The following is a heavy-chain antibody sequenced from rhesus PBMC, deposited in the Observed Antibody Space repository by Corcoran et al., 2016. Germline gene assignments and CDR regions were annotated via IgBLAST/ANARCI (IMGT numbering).Heavy chain of an antibody. CDR3: ATGRVLGAACPDSYFDY. D-gene: IGHD6-13*01. CDR1: GYTFTDYY. Sequence: EVQLVQSGAEVKKPGASVKISCKASGYTFTDYYLHWVRQAPGKGLEWMGRVDPEDGEAIHARKSQDRVPITADTSTDTAYMERSSLRSEDTAVYYCATGRVLGAACPDSYFDYWGQGVLVTVSS. V-gene: IGHV1-111*02. J-gene: IGHJ4*01. CDR2: VDPEDGEA.